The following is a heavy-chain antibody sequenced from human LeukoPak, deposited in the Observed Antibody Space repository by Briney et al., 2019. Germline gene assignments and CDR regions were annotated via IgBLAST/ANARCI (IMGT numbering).Heavy chain of an antibody. CDR2: MNPNSGNT. CDR1: GYTFTSYD. CDR3: ARVRGYSYGLMNYYYYMDV. J-gene: IGHJ6*03. Sequence: ASVKVSCKASGYTFTSYDINWVRQATGQGLEWMGWMNPNSGNTGHAQKFQGRVTMTRNTSISTAYMELSSLRSEDMAVYYCARVRGYSYGLMNYYYYMDVWGKGTTVTISS. V-gene: IGHV1-8*01. D-gene: IGHD5-18*01.